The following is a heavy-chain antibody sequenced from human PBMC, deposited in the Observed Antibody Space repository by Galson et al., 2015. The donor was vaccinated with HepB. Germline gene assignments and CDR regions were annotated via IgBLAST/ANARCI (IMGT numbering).Heavy chain of an antibody. D-gene: IGHD6-19*01. J-gene: IGHJ6*02. CDR2: ISYDGSNK. CDR3: ASPPISSSGSLDV. V-gene: IGHV3-30*04. Sequence: SLRLSCAASGFTFSSYAMHWVRQAPGKGLEWVAVISYDGSNKYYADSVKGRFTISRDNSKNTLYLQMNSLRAEDTAVYYCASPPISSSGSLDVWGQGTTVTVSS. CDR1: GFTFSSYA.